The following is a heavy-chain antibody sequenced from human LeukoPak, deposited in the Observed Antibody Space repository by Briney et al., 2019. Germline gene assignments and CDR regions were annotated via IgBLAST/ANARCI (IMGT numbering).Heavy chain of an antibody. D-gene: IGHD6-19*01. CDR3: ARDKGAVADYFDY. V-gene: IGHV3-23*01. Sequence: GGSLRLSCAASGFTVSSNYMSWVRQAPGKGLEWVSAISGSGGSTYYADSVKGRFTISRDNSKNTLYLQMNSLRAEDTAVYYCARDKGAVADYFDYWGQGTLVTVSS. CDR2: ISGSGGST. J-gene: IGHJ4*02. CDR1: GFTVSSNY.